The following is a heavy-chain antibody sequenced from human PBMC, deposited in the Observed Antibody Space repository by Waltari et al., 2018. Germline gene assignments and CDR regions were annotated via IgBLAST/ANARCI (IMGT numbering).Heavy chain of an antibody. J-gene: IGHJ4*02. CDR1: GGTFSSYA. Sequence: QVQLVQSGAEVKKPGSSVKVSCKASGGTFSSYAISWVRQAPGQGLEWMGGIIPIFGTANYAQKCQGRVTITADKSTSTAYMELSRLRSDDTAVYYCARESQGTLVVGDYWGQGTLVTVSS. V-gene: IGHV1-69*14. CDR3: ARESQGTLVVGDY. D-gene: IGHD3-22*01. CDR2: IIPIFGTA.